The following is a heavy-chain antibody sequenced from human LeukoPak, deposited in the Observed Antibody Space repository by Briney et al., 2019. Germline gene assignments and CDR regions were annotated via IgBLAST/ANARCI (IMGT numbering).Heavy chain of an antibody. V-gene: IGHV1-2*02. CDR3: ASGSRPIWWVGGSYGPLAFDI. Sequence: GASVKVSCKASGYTFNEYFIHWVRQAPGQGLEWMGWINPNSGGTNYAQKFQGRVTMTRDTSISTAYMELSRLRSDDTAVYYCASGSRPIWWVGGSYGPLAFDIWGQGTMVTVSS. CDR1: GYTFNEYF. CDR2: INPNSGGT. D-gene: IGHD1-26*01. J-gene: IGHJ3*02.